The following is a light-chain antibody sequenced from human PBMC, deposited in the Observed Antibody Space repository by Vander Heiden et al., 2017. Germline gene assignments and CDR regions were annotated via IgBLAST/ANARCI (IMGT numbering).Light chain of an antibody. Sequence: EVVLTQSPGTLSLSPGERATLSCRASRSVSSRFLAWYQQKPGQAPRLLVYDVSTRANGIPDRFSGSGSGTDFTLTSRRLEPEDSAVYYCQQYASSRTFGQGTRVEIK. V-gene: IGKV3-20*01. J-gene: IGKJ1*01. CDR1: RSVSSRF. CDR3: QQYASSRT. CDR2: DVS.